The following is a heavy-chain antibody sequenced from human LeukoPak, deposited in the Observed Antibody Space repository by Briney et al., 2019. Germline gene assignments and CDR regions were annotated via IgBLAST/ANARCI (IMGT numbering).Heavy chain of an antibody. V-gene: IGHV3-43*02. J-gene: IGHJ5*02. Sequence: GGSLRLSCAASGFTFDNYNRHWVRQPPGKGLEWVSLISGNGGDTYYAASVKRRFTISRDNSKNSLYLQMNNLRIEGTALYFCAKDITHGWFDPWGQGTLVSVSS. CDR1: GFTFDNYN. CDR2: ISGNGGDT. CDR3: AKDITHGWFDP.